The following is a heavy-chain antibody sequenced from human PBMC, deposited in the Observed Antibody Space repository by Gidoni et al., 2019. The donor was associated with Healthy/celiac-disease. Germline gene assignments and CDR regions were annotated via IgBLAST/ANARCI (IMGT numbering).Heavy chain of an antibody. Sequence: QITLKESGPTLAKPTQTLTLTCTFSGSSPSTSGVGVGWIRQPPGKALEWLTLIYWDDDKRYSPSLKSRLTITKDTSKNQVVLTMTNMDPVDTATYYCAHTGYSGYVYYFDYWGQGTLVTVSS. CDR1: GSSPSTSGVG. CDR2: IYWDDDK. J-gene: IGHJ4*02. V-gene: IGHV2-5*02. CDR3: AHTGYSGYVYYFDY. D-gene: IGHD5-12*01.